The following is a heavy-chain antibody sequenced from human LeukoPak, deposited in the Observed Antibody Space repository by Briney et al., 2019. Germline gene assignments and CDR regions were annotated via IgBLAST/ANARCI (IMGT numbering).Heavy chain of an antibody. V-gene: IGHV3-74*01. CDR1: GFTFSSYW. Sequence: GGSLRLSCAASGFTFSSYWMHWVRQAPGKGLVWVSRINTDGSSTSYADSVKGLFTISRDNAKNTLYLQMNSLRAEDTAVYCCARAPRGYSYGYPFDYWGQGTLVTVSS. CDR3: ARAPRGYSYGYPFDY. J-gene: IGHJ4*02. D-gene: IGHD5-18*01. CDR2: INTDGSST.